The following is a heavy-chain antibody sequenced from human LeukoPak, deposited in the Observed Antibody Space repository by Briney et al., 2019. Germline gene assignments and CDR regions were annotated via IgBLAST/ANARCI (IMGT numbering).Heavy chain of an antibody. CDR1: GGTFSSYA. CDR2: IIPIFGTA. J-gene: IGHJ4*02. V-gene: IGHV1-69*06. D-gene: IGHD6-13*01. CDR3: ARLYSSSTDY. Sequence: ASVKVSCKASGGTFSSYAISWVRQAPGQGLEWMGGIIPIFGTANYAQKLQGRVTITADKSTSTAYMELSSLRSEDTAVYYCARLYSSSTDYWGQGTLVTVSS.